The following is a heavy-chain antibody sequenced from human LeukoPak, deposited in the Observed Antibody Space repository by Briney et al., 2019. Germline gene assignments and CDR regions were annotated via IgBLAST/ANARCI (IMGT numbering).Heavy chain of an antibody. D-gene: IGHD3-22*01. V-gene: IGHV4-34*01. J-gene: IGHJ4*02. CDR2: INHSGST. Sequence: SETLSLTCAVYGGSFSGYYWSWIRQPPGKGLEWIGEINHSGSTNYNPSLKSRVTISVDTSKNQFSLKLSSVTAADTAVYYCARDREYFDSSGPPVFDYWGQGALVTVSS. CDR1: GGSFSGYY. CDR3: ARDREYFDSSGPPVFDY.